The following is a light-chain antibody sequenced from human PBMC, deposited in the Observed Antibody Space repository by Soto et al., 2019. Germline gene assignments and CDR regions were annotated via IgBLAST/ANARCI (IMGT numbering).Light chain of an antibody. J-gene: IGKJ4*01. CDR2: FGS. CDR3: MQTLQPPLT. CDR1: QSLLHSNGFNC. Sequence: DIVMTQSPLSLPVTPGEPASISCRSSQSLLHSNGFNCLDWYLQKPGQSPQLLIFFGSNRASGVHDRFSGSASGTDFTLKISRVEADDGVVYYYMQTLQPPLTFGGGTKVEIK. V-gene: IGKV2-28*01.